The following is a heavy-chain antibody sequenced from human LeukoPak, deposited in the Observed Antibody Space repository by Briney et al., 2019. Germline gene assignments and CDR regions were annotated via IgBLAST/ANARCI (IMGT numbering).Heavy chain of an antibody. CDR3: ARASSRILRFLEWSTDQDY. Sequence: GASVKVSCKASGGTFSSYAISWVRQAPGQGLEWMGWINTNTGNPTYAQGFTGRFVFSLDTSVSTAYLQISSLKAEDTAAYYCARASSRILRFLEWSTDQDYWGQGTLVTVSS. D-gene: IGHD3-3*01. CDR2: INTNTGNP. J-gene: IGHJ4*02. V-gene: IGHV7-4-1*02. CDR1: GGTFSSYA.